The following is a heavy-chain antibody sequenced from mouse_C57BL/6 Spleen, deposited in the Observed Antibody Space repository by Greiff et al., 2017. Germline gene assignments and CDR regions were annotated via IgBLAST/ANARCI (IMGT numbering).Heavy chain of an antibody. CDR2: IYPRSGNT. CDR1: GYNFTSYG. D-gene: IGHD3-2*02. Sequence: QVQLQQSGAELARPGASVKLSCKASGYNFTSYGISWVKQRTGQGLEWIGEIYPRSGNTYYNEKFKGKATLTADKSSRTAYRGLPSLPSEDSSVYVWLDSSGARDDWGQGTTLTVSS. V-gene: IGHV1-81*01. CDR3: LDSSGARDD. J-gene: IGHJ2*01.